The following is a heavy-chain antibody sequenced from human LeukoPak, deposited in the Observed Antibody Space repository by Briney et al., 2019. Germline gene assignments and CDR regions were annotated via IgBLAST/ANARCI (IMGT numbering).Heavy chain of an antibody. CDR2: IKQDGGEK. CDR1: GFTFSSYW. CDR3: ARDGWGYCSSTSCYMDYGMDV. V-gene: IGHV3-7*01. Sequence: PGGSLRLSCAASGFTFSSYWMSWVRQAPGKGLEWVANIKQDGGEKYYVDSVKGRFTISRDNAKNSLYLQMNSLRAEDTAVYYCARDGWGYCSSTSCYMDYGMDVWGQGTTVTVSS. D-gene: IGHD2-2*02. J-gene: IGHJ6*02.